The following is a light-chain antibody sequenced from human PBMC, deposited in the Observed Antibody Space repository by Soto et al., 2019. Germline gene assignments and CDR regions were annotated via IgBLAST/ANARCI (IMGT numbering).Light chain of an antibody. CDR1: NIGIKS. CDR3: QVWDSSRDHFV. V-gene: IGLV3-21*04. J-gene: IGLJ1*01. CDR2: YDN. Sequence: SYELTQPPSVSVAPGKTARITYERNNIGIKSVHWYQQKPGQAPVLVIYYDNDRPSGIPERFSGSNSENTATLTISRVEAGDEADYYCQVWDSSRDHFVFGTGTKLTVL.